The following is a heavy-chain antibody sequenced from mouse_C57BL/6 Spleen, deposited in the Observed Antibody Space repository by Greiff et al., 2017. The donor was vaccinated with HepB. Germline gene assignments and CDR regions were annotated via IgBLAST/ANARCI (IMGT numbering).Heavy chain of an antibody. D-gene: IGHD3-3*01. CDR1: GFTFSDYY. J-gene: IGHJ1*03. CDR2: INYDGSST. V-gene: IGHV5-16*01. Sequence: EVKLMESEGGLVQPGSSMKLSCTASGFTFSDYYMAWVRQVPEKGLEWVANINYDGSSTYYLDSLKSRFIISRDNAKNILYLQMSSLKSEDTATYYCARDRAGTQYFDVWGTGTTVTVSS. CDR3: ARDRAGTQYFDV.